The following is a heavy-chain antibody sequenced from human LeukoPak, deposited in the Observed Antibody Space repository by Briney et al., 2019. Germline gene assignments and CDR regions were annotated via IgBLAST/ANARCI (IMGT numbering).Heavy chain of an antibody. CDR2: ISGSGGST. J-gene: IGHJ4*02. V-gene: IGHV3-23*01. Sequence: GGSLRLSCAASGFTFSSYAMSWVRQAPGKGLEWVSAISGSGGSTYYADSVKGRFTISRDNSKSTLYLQMNSLRAEDTAVYYCAKGDEWLAEYMNFDYWGQGTLVTVSS. CDR3: AKGDEWLAEYMNFDY. D-gene: IGHD6-19*01. CDR1: GFTFSSYA.